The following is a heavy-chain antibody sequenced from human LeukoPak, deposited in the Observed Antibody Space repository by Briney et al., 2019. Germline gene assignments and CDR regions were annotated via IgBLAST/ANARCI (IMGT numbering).Heavy chain of an antibody. CDR1: GGSFSGYY. CDR2: INHSGST. J-gene: IGHJ4*02. V-gene: IGHV4-34*01. D-gene: IGHD2-2*02. CDR3: AKVVIPSAISN. Sequence: SETLSLTCAVYGGSFSGYYWSWIRQPPGKGLEWIGEINHSGSTNYNPSLKSRVTISVDTSKNQFSLKLTSVTAADTAVYYCAKVVIPSAISNWGQGTQGTVSS.